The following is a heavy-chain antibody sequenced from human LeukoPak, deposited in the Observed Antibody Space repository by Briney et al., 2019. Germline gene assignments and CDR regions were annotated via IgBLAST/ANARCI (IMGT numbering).Heavy chain of an antibody. Sequence: ASVKVSCKASGYTFVSYGISWVRQAPGQGLEWMGWISAYNGDTNYSQKFQGRVTMTTDTFTSTAYMELRSLRSDDTAVYYCARSPGGFPHWLDPWGQGTLITVSS. CDR2: ISAYNGDT. CDR1: GYTFVSYG. J-gene: IGHJ5*02. D-gene: IGHD3-10*01. V-gene: IGHV1-18*01. CDR3: ARSPGGFPHWLDP.